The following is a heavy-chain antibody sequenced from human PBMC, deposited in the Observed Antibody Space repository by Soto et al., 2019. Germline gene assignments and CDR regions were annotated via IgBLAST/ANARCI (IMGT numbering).Heavy chain of an antibody. Sequence: TSETLSLTCTVSGGSISSYYWSWIRQPPGKGLEWIGHIYYSGSTNYNPSLKSRVTISVDTSKNQFSLKLSSVTAADTAVYYCARGLITGSHYSGGWYYFDSWGQGTQVTVSS. D-gene: IGHD6-19*01. CDR3: ARGLITGSHYSGGWYYFDS. V-gene: IGHV4-59*01. CDR1: GGSISSYY. J-gene: IGHJ4*02. CDR2: IYYSGST.